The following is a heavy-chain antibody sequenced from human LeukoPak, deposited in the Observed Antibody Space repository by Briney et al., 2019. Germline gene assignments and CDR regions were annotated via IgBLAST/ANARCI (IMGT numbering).Heavy chain of an antibody. V-gene: IGHV3-66*02. Sequence: PGGSLRLSCAASGFIVNTNYMSWVRQASGKGPEWVSVLYSGGATYNSDSVKGRFTISRDNSKNMVYLQMNNLRPEDSAVYFCARGNERIVGAYDSFDLWGQGTMVTV. CDR2: LYSGGAT. CDR1: GFIVNTNY. D-gene: IGHD1-26*01. J-gene: IGHJ3*01. CDR3: ARGNERIVGAYDSFDL.